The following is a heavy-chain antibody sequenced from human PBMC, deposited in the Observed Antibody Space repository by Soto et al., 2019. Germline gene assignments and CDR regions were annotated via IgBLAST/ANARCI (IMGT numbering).Heavy chain of an antibody. D-gene: IGHD3-22*01. V-gene: IGHV5-10-1*01. J-gene: IGHJ4*02. CDR3: ARHPPSNYDSSGYDY. CDR1: GYSFTSYW. Sequence: GESLKISCKGSGYSFTSYWISWVRQMPGKGLEWMGRIDPSDSYTNYSPSFQGHVTISADKSISTAYLQWSSLKASDTAMYYCARHPPSNYDSSGYDYWGQGTLVTVSS. CDR2: IDPSDSYT.